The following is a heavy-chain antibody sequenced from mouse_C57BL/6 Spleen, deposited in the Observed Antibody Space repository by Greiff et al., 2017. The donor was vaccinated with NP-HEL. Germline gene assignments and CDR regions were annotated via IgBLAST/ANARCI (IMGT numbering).Heavy chain of an antibody. D-gene: IGHD2-1*01. V-gene: IGHV5-17*01. J-gene: IGHJ3*01. Sequence: EVQLMESGGGLVKPGGSLKLSCAASGFTFSDYGMHWVRQAPEKGLEWVAYISSGSSTIYYADTVKGRFTISRDNATNTLFLQMPSLRSEDSAMYYCARGIYYGNYEIAYWGQGTLVTVSA. CDR3: ARGIYYGNYEIAY. CDR2: ISSGSSTI. CDR1: GFTFSDYG.